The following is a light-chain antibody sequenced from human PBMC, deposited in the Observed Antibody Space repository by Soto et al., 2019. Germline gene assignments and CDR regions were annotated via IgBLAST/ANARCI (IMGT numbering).Light chain of an antibody. CDR1: QSVTSS. V-gene: IGKV3-11*01. J-gene: IGKJ4*01. CDR2: DVS. CDR3: QHRTSWPT. Sequence: ELLFTSSPATLSFSPVARATLSVRAGQSVTSSLAWFQQKPGQAPRLLIYDVSRRATAIPARFSGSGSGTDFTLTISSLEPEDFAVDDCQHRTSWPTFGGGTKVEIK.